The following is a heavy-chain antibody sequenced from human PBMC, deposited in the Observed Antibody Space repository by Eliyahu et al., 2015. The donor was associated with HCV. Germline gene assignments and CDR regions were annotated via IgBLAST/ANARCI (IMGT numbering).Heavy chain of an antibody. Sequence: QVQLVQSGAEVKKPGSSVKASCKATGGTFSSYAISWVRQAPGQGLEWMGGIIPTFGTANYXQKFQGRVTITADESTSTAYMELSSLRSEDTAVYYCARGPDEVDQYCSSTSCHPNYYYYGMDVWGQGTTVTVSS. CDR1: GGTFSSYA. CDR3: ARGPDEVDQYCSSTSCHPNYYYYGMDV. J-gene: IGHJ6*02. V-gene: IGHV1-69*01. D-gene: IGHD2-2*01. CDR2: IIPTFGTA.